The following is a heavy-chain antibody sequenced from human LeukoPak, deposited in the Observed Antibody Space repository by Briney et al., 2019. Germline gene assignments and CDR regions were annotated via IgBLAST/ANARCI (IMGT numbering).Heavy chain of an antibody. Sequence: SENLSLTCAVYGGSFSGYYWSWIRQPPGKGLEWIGSIYYSGSTYYNPSLKSRVTISVDTSKNQFSLKLSSVTAADTAVYYCARTPRAYYYDSSGYYKGAFDIWGQGTMVTVSS. J-gene: IGHJ3*02. V-gene: IGHV4-34*01. CDR2: IYYSGST. CDR3: ARTPRAYYYDSSGYYKGAFDI. CDR1: GGSFSGYY. D-gene: IGHD3-22*01.